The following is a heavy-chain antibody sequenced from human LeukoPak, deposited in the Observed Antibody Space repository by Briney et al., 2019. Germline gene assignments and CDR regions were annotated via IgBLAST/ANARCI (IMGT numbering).Heavy chain of an antibody. J-gene: IGHJ4*02. CDR1: GFTFSAAW. D-gene: IGHD3-22*01. Sequence: PGGSLRLSCAASGFTFSAAWMSWVRQAPGKGLEWIGRIKSKADGGTTDYAAPVKGRFTISRDDSRNTLYLQINSLKTEDTGVYYCKHYETTGYYLDYWGQGTLVTVSS. CDR2: IKSKADGGTT. CDR3: KHYETTGYYLDY. V-gene: IGHV3-15*01.